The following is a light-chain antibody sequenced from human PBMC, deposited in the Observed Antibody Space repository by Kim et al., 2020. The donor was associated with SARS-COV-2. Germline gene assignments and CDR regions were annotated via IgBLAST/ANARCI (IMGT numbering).Light chain of an antibody. CDR2: KDS. Sequence: SYELTQPPSVSVSPGQTARITCSGDALPEKQTYWYQQKSGQAPLLLIYKDSERPSGIPGRFSGSSSGTTVTLTISGVQAEDYADYYCQSADGSGTYVFGTGTKVTVL. CDR3: QSADGSGTYV. CDR1: ALPEKQ. J-gene: IGLJ1*01. V-gene: IGLV3-25*03.